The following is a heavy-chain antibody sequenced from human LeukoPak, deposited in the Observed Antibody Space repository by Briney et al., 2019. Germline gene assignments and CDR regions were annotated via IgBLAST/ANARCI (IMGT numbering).Heavy chain of an antibody. J-gene: IGHJ5*02. D-gene: IGHD3-22*01. V-gene: IGHV4-39*01. CDR2: IYYSGST. Sequence: SETLSLTCTVSGGSISSSSYYWGWIRQPPGKGLEWIGSIYYSGSTYYNPSLKSRVTISVDTSKNQFSLKLSSVTAADTAVYYCARHLIETYYYDSSGYYPLRNWFDPWGQGTPVTVSS. CDR3: ARHLIETYYYDSSGYYPLRNWFDP. CDR1: GGSISSSSYY.